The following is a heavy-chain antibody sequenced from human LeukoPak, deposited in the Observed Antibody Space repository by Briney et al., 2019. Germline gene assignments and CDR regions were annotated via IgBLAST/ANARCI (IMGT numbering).Heavy chain of an antibody. CDR1: GFTFSDYY. Sequence: GGSLRLSCTASGFTFSDYYMSWIRQAPGKGLEWVSYISSSGSPIYYADSVKGRFTISRDNAKNSLYLQMNSLRAEDTAVYYCARDSCSSTSCSDYWGQGTLVTVSS. V-gene: IGHV3-11*04. CDR3: ARDSCSSTSCSDY. CDR2: ISSSGSPI. D-gene: IGHD2-2*01. J-gene: IGHJ4*02.